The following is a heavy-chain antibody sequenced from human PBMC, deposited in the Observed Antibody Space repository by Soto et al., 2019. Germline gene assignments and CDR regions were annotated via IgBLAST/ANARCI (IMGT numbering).Heavy chain of an antibody. CDR2: IYTSGST. CDR3: ARGPIAVANSCFDP. J-gene: IGHJ5*02. V-gene: IGHV4-4*07. CDR1: GGSISSYY. D-gene: IGHD6-19*01. Sequence: TSETLSLTCTVSGGSISSYYWSWIRQPAGKGLEWVGRIYTSGSTNYNPSLKSRVTMSVDTSKNQFSLKLSSVTAADTAVYYCARGPIAVANSCFDPWGQGTLVTVSS.